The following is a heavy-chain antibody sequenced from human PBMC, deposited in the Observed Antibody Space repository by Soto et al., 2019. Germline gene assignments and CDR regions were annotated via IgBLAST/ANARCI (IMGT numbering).Heavy chain of an antibody. V-gene: IGHV3-30*18. CDR3: AKAGEIVGATWWYFDY. CDR2: ISYDGSNK. J-gene: IGHJ4*02. Sequence: GGSLRLSCAASGFTFSSYGMHWVRQAPGKGLEWVAVISYDGSNKYYADSVKGRFTISRDNSKNTLYLQTNSLRAEDTAVYYCAKAGEIVGATWWYFDYWGQGTLVTVSS. CDR1: GFTFSSYG. D-gene: IGHD1-26*01.